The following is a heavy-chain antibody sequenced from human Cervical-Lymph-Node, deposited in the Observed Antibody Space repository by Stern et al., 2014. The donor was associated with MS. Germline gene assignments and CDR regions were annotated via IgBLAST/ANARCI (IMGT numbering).Heavy chain of an antibody. V-gene: IGHV3-74*01. Sequence: EVQLVESGGGLVQPGGSLRLSCATSGFTFSSFWMHWVRQAPGKGLVWVSRINRDASRIEHADSVKGRFTISRDNAKSTPSMQLNRLRVEDTGVYYCAIDFGGEADYWGQGILVTVSS. CDR2: INRDASRI. J-gene: IGHJ4*02. CDR1: GFTFSSFW. CDR3: AIDFGGEADY. D-gene: IGHD3-16*01.